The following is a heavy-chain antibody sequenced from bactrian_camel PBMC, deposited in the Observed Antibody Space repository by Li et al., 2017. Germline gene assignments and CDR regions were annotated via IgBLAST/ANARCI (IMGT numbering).Heavy chain of an antibody. J-gene: IGHJ4*01. CDR2: IDHTGRSRSA. Sequence: VQLVESGGGLVQPGGSLRLSCASSGSIYGTLCMAWFRQTPGKQREGVAAIDHTGRSRSATYAPFVKGRFAISRDNAKNTLYLQLNSLKTEDMAMYYCTKETEWVGYHEFAVHWGQGTQVTVS. CDR3: TKETEWVGYHEFAVH. D-gene: IGHD5*01. V-gene: IGHV3S54*01. CDR1: GSIYGTLC.